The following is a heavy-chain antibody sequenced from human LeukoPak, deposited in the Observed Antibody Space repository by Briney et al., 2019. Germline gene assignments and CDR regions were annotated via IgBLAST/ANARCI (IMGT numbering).Heavy chain of an antibody. CDR1: GYTFSDHY. Sequence: GGSLRLSCAVSGYTFSDHYIDWARQAPGKGLEGVGQTRNKLSNYATEYAASVKGRFTISRDDSTNSVYLQMNSLKTEDTAVYCCARWRYGSCSDWGQGTLVTVSS. CDR3: ARWRYGSCSD. J-gene: IGHJ4*02. V-gene: IGHV3-72*01. D-gene: IGHD2-15*01. CDR2: TRNKLSNYAT.